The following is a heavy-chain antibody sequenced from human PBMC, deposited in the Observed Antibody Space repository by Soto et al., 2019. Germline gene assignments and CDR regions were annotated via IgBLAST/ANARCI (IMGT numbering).Heavy chain of an antibody. CDR3: ARALRGRGYTSRCDFDY. Sequence: QVQLQESGPGLVKPSQTLSLTCTVSGGSISSGDYYWSWIRQTPGKGLEWIGYIYYSGSTYYNPXLKSRVTISVXXSXNXXSLNLSSVTAADTAVYYCARALRGRGYTSRCDFDYWGQGTLVTVSS. CDR2: IYYSGST. V-gene: IGHV4-30-4*01. D-gene: IGHD5-18*01. CDR1: GGSISSGDYY. J-gene: IGHJ4*02.